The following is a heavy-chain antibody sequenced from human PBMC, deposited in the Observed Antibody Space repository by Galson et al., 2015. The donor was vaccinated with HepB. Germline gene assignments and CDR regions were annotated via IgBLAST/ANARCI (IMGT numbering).Heavy chain of an antibody. J-gene: IGHJ5*02. CDR3: AREFGIVPAALGLKNWFDP. Sequence: SLRLSCAASGFTFDNYAMHWIRQAPGEGLEWVAVVAYHGGNDHCADSVRGRFTMSRDNSKNTVYLQMNNLTTADTAVYYCAREFGIVPAALGLKNWFDPWGQGTRVTVSS. D-gene: IGHD2-2*01. V-gene: IGHV3-30-3*01. CDR1: GFTFDNYA. CDR2: VAYHGGND.